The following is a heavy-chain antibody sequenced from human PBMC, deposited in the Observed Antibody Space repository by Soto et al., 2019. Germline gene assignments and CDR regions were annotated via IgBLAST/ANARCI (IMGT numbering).Heavy chain of an antibody. V-gene: IGHV1-2*02. Sequence: QVHLVQSGAEVKKPGASVKVSCKASGYTFTVRYMHWVRQAPGQGLEWMGWINPNSGGTNYARKFQGRVTITRDTANSTAYMELSRLTFDDTAVYYCARADRSGSISHFGSWGQGTLVTVSS. D-gene: IGHD3-22*01. CDR3: ARADRSGSISHFGS. CDR2: INPNSGGT. J-gene: IGHJ4*02. CDR1: GYTFTVRY.